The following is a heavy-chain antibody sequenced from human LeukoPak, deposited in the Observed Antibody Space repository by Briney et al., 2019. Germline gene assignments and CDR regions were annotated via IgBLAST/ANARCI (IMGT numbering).Heavy chain of an antibody. V-gene: IGHV6-1*01. Sequence: SQTLSLTCAISGDSVSSNSATWNWIRQSPSRGLEWLGRTYYRSKWYNDYAVSVKSRVSIKPDTSKNQFSLQLSSVTPADTAMYFCARDPPAAGQTLNAFDIWGQGTMVTVSS. CDR1: GDSVSSNSAT. J-gene: IGHJ3*02. D-gene: IGHD2-15*01. CDR2: TYYRSKWYN. CDR3: ARDPPAAGQTLNAFDI.